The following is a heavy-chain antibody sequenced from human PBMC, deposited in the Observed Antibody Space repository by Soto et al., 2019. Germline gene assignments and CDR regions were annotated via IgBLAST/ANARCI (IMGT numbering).Heavy chain of an antibody. CDR1: GFTFSSYY. J-gene: IGHJ4*02. CDR3: TRLYCGGDCDFDS. Sequence: PGGSLRLSCAASGFTFSSYYMSGVRQASGKGLEWVGRIRDKANSYATAYTASVKGRFTISRDDSKNTAYLQMNSLKTEDTAVYYCTRLYCGGDCDFDSWGQGTLVTVSS. D-gene: IGHD2-21*02. CDR2: IRDKANSYAT. V-gene: IGHV3-73*01.